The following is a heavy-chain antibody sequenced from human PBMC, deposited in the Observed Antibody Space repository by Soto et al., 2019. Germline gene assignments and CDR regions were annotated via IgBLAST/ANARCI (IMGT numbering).Heavy chain of an antibody. CDR3: ARSGGSGYSHYYYYYGMDV. D-gene: IGHD3-22*01. CDR2: ISAYNGNT. V-gene: IGHV1-18*01. Sequence: ASVKISCKASGYTFTSYGISWVRQAPGQGLEWMGWISAYNGNTNYAQKLQGRVTMTTDTSTSTAYMELRSLRSDDTDVYYCARSGGSGYSHYYYYYGMDVWGQGTTVT. CDR1: GYTFTSYG. J-gene: IGHJ6*01.